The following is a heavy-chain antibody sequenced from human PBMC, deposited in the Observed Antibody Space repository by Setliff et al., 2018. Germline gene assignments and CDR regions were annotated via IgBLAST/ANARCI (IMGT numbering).Heavy chain of an antibody. CDR2: INPNTGGT. V-gene: IGHV1-2*02. CDR3: ARGGSIYDHVWGSYRFVDS. CDR1: GYAVTGYH. J-gene: IGHJ4*02. D-gene: IGHD3-16*02. Sequence: ASVKVSCKASGYAVTGYHIHWVRQAPGQGPEWMGWINPNTGGTNYAQKFQGRVTMTRDTSITTAYMELSRLTSDDTAVYYCARGGSIYDHVWGSYRFVDSWGQGTLVTVS.